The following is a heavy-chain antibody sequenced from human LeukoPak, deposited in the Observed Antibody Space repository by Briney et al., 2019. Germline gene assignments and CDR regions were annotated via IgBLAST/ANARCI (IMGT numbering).Heavy chain of an antibody. D-gene: IGHD5-18*01. CDR2: IYYSGST. Sequence: SETLSLTCSVSGGSISSYYWSWIRQPPGKGLEWIGYIYYSGSTNYNPSLKSRISISVDTSKNQFSLKPSSVTAADTAVYYCARTTEGGYTYNYFYYYYMDVWGKGTTVTISS. CDR1: GGSISSYY. J-gene: IGHJ6*03. V-gene: IGHV4-59*01. CDR3: ARTTEGGYTYNYFYYYYMDV.